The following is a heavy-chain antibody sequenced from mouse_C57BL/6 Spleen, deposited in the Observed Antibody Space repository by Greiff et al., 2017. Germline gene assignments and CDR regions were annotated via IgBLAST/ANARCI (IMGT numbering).Heavy chain of an antibody. D-gene: IGHD1-1*01. Sequence: EVKVEESEGGLVQPGSSMKLSCTASGFTFSDYYMAWVRQVPEKGLEWVANINYDGSSTYYLDSLKSRFIISRDNAKNILYLQLSSLKSEDTATYYCARYYEGYFDYGGQGTTLTVSS. J-gene: IGHJ2*01. V-gene: IGHV5-16*01. CDR2: INYDGSST. CDR3: ARYYEGYFDY. CDR1: GFTFSDYY.